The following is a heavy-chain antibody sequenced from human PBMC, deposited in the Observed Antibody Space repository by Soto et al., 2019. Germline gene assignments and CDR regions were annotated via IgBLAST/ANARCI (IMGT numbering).Heavy chain of an antibody. D-gene: IGHD2-8*01. J-gene: IGHJ4*02. CDR1: GDTFTTNS. V-gene: IGHV1-69*06. Sequence: QVQLVQSGAEVKKPGSSVKVSCKASGDTFTTNSLNWVRQAPGQGLEWMGGIIPVVGTTKYAQKYQDRVTNSGDKSTNTAYMELRSLRSDDTAVYYCARGLLYATTYFDYWGQGTPVTVSS. CDR3: ARGLLYATTYFDY. CDR2: IIPVVGTT.